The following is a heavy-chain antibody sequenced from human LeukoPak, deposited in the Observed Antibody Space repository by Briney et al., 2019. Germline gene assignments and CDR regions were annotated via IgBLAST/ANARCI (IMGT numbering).Heavy chain of an antibody. J-gene: IGHJ4*02. CDR1: GGTFSSYT. V-gene: IGHV1-69*02. Sequence: SVKVSCKASGGTFSSYTISWVRQAPGQGLEWMGRIIPILGIANYAQKFQGRVTITADKSTSTAYMELSSLRSEDTAVYYCARGLGAYCGGDCYLGYWGQGTLVTVSS. CDR3: ARGLGAYCGGDCYLGY. D-gene: IGHD2-21*01. CDR2: IIPILGIA.